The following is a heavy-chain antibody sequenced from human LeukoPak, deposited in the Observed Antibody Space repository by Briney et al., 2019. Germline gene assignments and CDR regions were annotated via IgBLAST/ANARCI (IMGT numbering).Heavy chain of an antibody. V-gene: IGHV3-23*01. CDR1: GFTFSSYA. CDR2: INDSGGST. CDR3: AKDPALKSSYYYDSSGLDY. D-gene: IGHD3-22*01. J-gene: IGHJ4*02. Sequence: GGSLRLSCAASGFTFSSYAMSWVRQAPGKGLEWVSAINDSGGSTYYADSVKGRFTISRDNSKNTLYLQMNSLRAEDTAVYYCAKDPALKSSYYYDSSGLDYWGQGTLVTVSS.